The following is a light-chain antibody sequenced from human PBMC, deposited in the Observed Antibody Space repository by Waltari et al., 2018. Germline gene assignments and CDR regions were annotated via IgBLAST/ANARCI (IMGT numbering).Light chain of an antibody. Sequence: DIVLTQSPAILSLSPGERASLSCRASQRVTNYLAWYQQKPGQAPRLLIYDTSNRTTGIQARFSGSGFETDFTFTISSLEPEDFAFYYCPQRRDWPLTFGGGTKVEIK. CDR2: DTS. CDR1: QRVTNY. CDR3: PQRRDWPLT. V-gene: IGKV3-11*01. J-gene: IGKJ4*01.